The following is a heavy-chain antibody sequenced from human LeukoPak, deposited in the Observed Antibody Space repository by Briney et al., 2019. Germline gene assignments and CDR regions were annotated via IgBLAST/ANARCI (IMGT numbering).Heavy chain of an antibody. CDR2: INPSGGST. Sequence: GASVKVSCKASGYTFTSYYIHWVRQAPGQGLEWMGIINPSGGSTTYAQKFQGRVAMTRDTSTSRAYMELRSLRSDDTAVYYCARDLVDTAMVNHGDAFDIWGQGTMVTVSS. CDR3: ARDLVDTAMVNHGDAFDI. J-gene: IGHJ3*02. CDR1: GYTFTSYY. D-gene: IGHD5-18*01. V-gene: IGHV1-46*01.